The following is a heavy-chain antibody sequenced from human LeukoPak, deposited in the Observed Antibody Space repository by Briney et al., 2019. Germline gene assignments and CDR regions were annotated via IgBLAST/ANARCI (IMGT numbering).Heavy chain of an antibody. CDR2: INHSRST. Sequence: SQTLSLTCAVYGASFSGYYWSWIRQSPGKGQGWSGDINHSRSTNFNPSLKSRVTISVDTSRNQFSLKLSSVTAADTAVYYCARRRQYDSSLFWNFDLWGRGTLVTVS. J-gene: IGHJ2*01. V-gene: IGHV4-34*01. D-gene: IGHD6-6*01. CDR1: GASFSGYY. CDR3: ARRRQYDSSLFWNFDL.